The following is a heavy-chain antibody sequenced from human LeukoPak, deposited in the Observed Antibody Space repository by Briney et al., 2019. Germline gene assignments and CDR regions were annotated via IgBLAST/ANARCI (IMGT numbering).Heavy chain of an antibody. CDR1: GVTFSSYG. V-gene: IGHV3-33*01. CDR2: IWYDGSNK. D-gene: IGHD5-24*01. CDR3: ARDSTPRDGYNDY. J-gene: IGHJ4*02. Sequence: PGGSLRLSCAASGVTFSSYGMHWVRQAPGKGLEWVAVIWYDGSNKYYADSMKGRFTISRDNSKNTLYLQMNSLRAEDTAVYYCARDSTPRDGYNDYWGQGTLVTVSS.